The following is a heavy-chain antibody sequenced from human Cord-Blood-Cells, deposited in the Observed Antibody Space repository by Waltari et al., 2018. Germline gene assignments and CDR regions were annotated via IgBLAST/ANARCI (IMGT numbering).Heavy chain of an antibody. CDR3: ARGGQWFGELCGY. D-gene: IGHD3-10*01. CDR2: IHANSRSA. J-gene: IGHJ4*02. CDR1: GYTFTVYY. Sequence: QVQLVQSGAEVKKPGASVKVSCKASGYTFTVYYMHWMRQAPGQGLEWMGWIHANSRSANYAQKCQGRVTMTRDTSISTAYMEVSRLRSDDTAVYYCARGGQWFGELCGYWGQGTLVTVSS. V-gene: IGHV1-2*02.